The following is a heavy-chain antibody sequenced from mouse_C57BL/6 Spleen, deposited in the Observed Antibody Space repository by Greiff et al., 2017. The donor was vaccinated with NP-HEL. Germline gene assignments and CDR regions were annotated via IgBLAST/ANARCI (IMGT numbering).Heavy chain of an antibody. J-gene: IGHJ2*01. D-gene: IGHD1-1*01. V-gene: IGHV1-80*01. Sequence: QVPLQQSWSPLFPPFASVNISCKASGYAFSSYWMNWVKQRPGKGLEWIGQIYPGDGDTNYNGKFKGKATLTADKSSSTAYMQLSSLTSEDSAVYFCARSGLLRSYFDYWGQGTTLTVSS. CDR3: ARSGLLRSYFDY. CDR1: GYAFSSYW. CDR2: IYPGDGDT.